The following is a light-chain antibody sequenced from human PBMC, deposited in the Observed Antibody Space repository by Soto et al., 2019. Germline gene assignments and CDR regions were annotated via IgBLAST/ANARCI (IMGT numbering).Light chain of an antibody. Sequence: DIQMTQSPSSLSASVGDRVTITCRASQSISSYLNWYQQKPGKAPKLLIDAASSLQSGVPSRFSGSGSGTDFTLTISSLQPEDFATYYCQQSYSTPRRTFGQGTKVEIE. CDR3: QQSYSTPRRT. J-gene: IGKJ1*01. V-gene: IGKV1-39*01. CDR1: QSISSY. CDR2: AAS.